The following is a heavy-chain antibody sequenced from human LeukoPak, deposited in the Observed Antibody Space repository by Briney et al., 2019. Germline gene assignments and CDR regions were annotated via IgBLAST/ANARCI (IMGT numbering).Heavy chain of an antibody. Sequence: SVNVSRKESGGTFSSYAISWVRPAPGQGLEWVGGIIPIFGTANYAQKFQGRVTITADESTSTAYMELSSLRAEDTAVYYCARDTIAMKWEPFDYWGQGTLVTVSS. V-gene: IGHV1-69*01. CDR1: GGTFSSYA. D-gene: IGHD1-26*01. J-gene: IGHJ4*02. CDR2: IIPIFGTA. CDR3: ARDTIAMKWEPFDY.